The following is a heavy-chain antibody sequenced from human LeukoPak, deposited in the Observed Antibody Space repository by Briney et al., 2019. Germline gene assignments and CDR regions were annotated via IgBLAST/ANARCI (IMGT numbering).Heavy chain of an antibody. J-gene: IGHJ4*02. CDR3: ARWDSAVTGYY. CDR1: GFTFSDNY. Sequence: PGGSLRLSCAASGFTFSDNYMDWVRQAPGKGLEWIGRTRNKANSYTTEYAASVKGRFTISRDDSKNSLYLQMNSLKTEDTAVYYCARWDSAVTGYYWGQGTLVTVSS. V-gene: IGHV3-72*01. CDR2: TRNKANSYTT. D-gene: IGHD3-9*01.